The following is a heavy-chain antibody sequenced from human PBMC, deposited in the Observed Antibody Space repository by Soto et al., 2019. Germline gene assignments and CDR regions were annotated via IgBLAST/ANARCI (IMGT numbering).Heavy chain of an antibody. V-gene: IGHV1-69*04. J-gene: IGHJ6*03. Sequence: SVKVSCKASGGTFSSYTISWVRQAPGQGLEWMGRIIPILGIANYAQKFQGRVTITADKSTSTAYMELSSLRSEDTAVYYCARDAPRYCSSTSCYVQPSYYYYYMDVWGKGTTVTV. CDR1: GGTFSSYT. D-gene: IGHD2-2*01. CDR2: IIPILGIA. CDR3: ARDAPRYCSSTSCYVQPSYYYYYMDV.